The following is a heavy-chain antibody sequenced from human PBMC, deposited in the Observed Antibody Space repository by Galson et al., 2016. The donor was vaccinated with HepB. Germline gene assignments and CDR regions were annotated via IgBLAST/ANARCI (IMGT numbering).Heavy chain of an antibody. Sequence: ETLSLTCPVSGASVSTGNYYWSWIRQPPGKRLEWIGHIYFSGSTKYNPSLMSRVTITLDTSKNEFSLKLRSVTAADTAMYYCARGTGLDAFHIWGQGTMVTVSS. CDR3: ARGTGLDAFHI. D-gene: IGHD1-14*01. CDR2: IYFSGST. CDR1: GASVSTGNYY. J-gene: IGHJ3*02. V-gene: IGHV4-61*01.